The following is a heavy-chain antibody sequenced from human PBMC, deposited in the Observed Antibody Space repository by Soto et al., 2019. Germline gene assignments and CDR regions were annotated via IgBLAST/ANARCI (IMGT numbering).Heavy chain of an antibody. CDR1: GFTFSSYA. CDR3: AKDTRYADYVRWFDS. D-gene: IGHD4-17*01. V-gene: IGHV3-23*01. Sequence: EVHLLESGGGLVQPGGSLRLSCTASGFTFSSYAMTWVRQAPGRGLEGVSGITASGGRTFYADSVKGRFTNSRDNSRSTLYLHMNSLRAEDTAVYYCAKDTRYADYVRWFDSWGQGTLVTVSS. J-gene: IGHJ5*01. CDR2: ITASGGRT.